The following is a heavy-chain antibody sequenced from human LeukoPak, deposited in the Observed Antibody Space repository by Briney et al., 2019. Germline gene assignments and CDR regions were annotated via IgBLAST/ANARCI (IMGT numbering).Heavy chain of an antibody. Sequence: GGSLRLSCAASGFTFSSSAMSCVRQAPGKGLEWVSGIRSSGGSTFYADSVKGRFTISRDNSKNTLDLQMNSLRAEDTAVYYYAKDRPGDGGWSFDFWGQGILVTVSS. CDR3: AKDRPGDGGWSFDF. CDR1: GFTFSSSA. D-gene: IGHD7-27*01. V-gene: IGHV3-23*01. J-gene: IGHJ4*02. CDR2: IRSSGGST.